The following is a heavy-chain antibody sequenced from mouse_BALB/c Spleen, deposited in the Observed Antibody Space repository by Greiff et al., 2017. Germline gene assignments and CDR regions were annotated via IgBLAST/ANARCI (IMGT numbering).Heavy chain of an antibody. CDR2: IDPENGDT. CDR1: GFNIKDYY. J-gene: IGHJ4*01. Sequence: VQLQQSGAELVRSGASVKLSCTASGFNIKDYYMHWVKQRPEQGLEWIGWIDPENGDTEYAPKFQGKATMTADTSSNTAYLQLSSLTSEDTAVYYCNAPYYDYHRDYWGQGTSVTVSS. D-gene: IGHD2-4*01. CDR3: NAPYYDYHRDY. V-gene: IGHV14-4*02.